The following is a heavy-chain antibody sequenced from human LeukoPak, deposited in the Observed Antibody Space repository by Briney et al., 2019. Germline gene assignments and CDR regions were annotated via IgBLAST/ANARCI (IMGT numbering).Heavy chain of an antibody. CDR1: GGSFSGYY. Sequence: SETLSLTCAVYGGSFSGYYWSWIRQPPGKGLEWIGEIKHSGSTNYNPSLKSRVTISVDTSKNQFSLKLSSVTAADTAVYYCARAQDPHYDFWSGPYYYYMDVWGKGTTVTVSS. V-gene: IGHV4-34*01. CDR3: ARAQDPHYDFWSGPYYYYMDV. D-gene: IGHD3-3*01. J-gene: IGHJ6*03. CDR2: IKHSGST.